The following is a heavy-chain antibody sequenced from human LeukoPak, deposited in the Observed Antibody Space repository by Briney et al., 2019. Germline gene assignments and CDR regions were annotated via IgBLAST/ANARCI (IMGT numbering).Heavy chain of an antibody. J-gene: IGHJ3*02. D-gene: IGHD1-26*01. V-gene: IGHV3-11*01. CDR2: ISGSGTTI. CDR3: AKDRSGSYYDAFNI. Sequence: GGSLRLSCAASGFTFSDHYMSWIRQAPGKGLEWVSYISGSGTTIYADSVKGRFTISRDNAKNSLYLQMNSLRAEDTAVYYCAKDRSGSYYDAFNIWGQGTMVTVSS. CDR1: GFTFSDHY.